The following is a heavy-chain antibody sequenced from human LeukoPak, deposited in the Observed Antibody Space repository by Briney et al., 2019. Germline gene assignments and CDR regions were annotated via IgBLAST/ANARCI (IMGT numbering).Heavy chain of an antibody. Sequence: PGGSLRLSCAASGFTFDDYAMHWVRQAPGKGLEWVSGISWNSGSIGYADSVKGRFTISRDNAKNSLYLQMNSLRAEDTALYYRANSAAGYWGQGTLVTVSS. V-gene: IGHV3-9*01. J-gene: IGHJ4*02. CDR1: GFTFDDYA. CDR3: ANSAAGY. D-gene: IGHD6-13*01. CDR2: ISWNSGSI.